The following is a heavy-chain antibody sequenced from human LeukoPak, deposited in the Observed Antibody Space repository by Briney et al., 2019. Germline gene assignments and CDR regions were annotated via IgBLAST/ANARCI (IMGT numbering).Heavy chain of an antibody. CDR2: VRSKANSYAT. J-gene: IGHJ5*02. D-gene: IGHD6-19*01. CDR3: TRLRDSSGWYAGFDP. CDR1: GVFFSCSA. Sequence: GGSLRLSCAASGVFFSCSAIRWVRQAAGKGLEWVGRVRSKANSYATAYAASVKGRFTISRDDSKNTAYLQMNSLKTEDTAVYYCTRLRDSSGWYAGFDPWGQGTLVTVSS. V-gene: IGHV3-73*01.